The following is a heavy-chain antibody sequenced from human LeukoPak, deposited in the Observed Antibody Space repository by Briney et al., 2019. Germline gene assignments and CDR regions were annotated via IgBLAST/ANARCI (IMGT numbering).Heavy chain of an antibody. Sequence: SETLSLTCTVSGGSISSYYWSWIRQPPGKGLEWIGYIYYSGSTNYNPSLKSRVTISVDTSKNQFSLKLSSVTAADTAVYYCARRGFYYDSSGYYSSDWFDPWGQGTLVTVSS. D-gene: IGHD3-22*01. CDR2: IYYSGST. J-gene: IGHJ5*02. CDR1: GGSISSYY. CDR3: ARRGFYYDSSGYYSSDWFDP. V-gene: IGHV4-59*08.